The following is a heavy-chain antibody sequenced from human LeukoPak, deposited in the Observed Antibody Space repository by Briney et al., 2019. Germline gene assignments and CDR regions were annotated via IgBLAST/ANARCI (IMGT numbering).Heavy chain of an antibody. D-gene: IGHD6-6*01. CDR1: GYTFTGYY. Sequence: ASVKVSCKASGYTFTGYYMHWVRQAPGQGLEWMGRINPNSGGTNYAQKFQGRVTMTRDTSITTAYMELSRLRSDDAAVYYCASGSSSSSGFDYWGQGTLVTVSS. CDR2: INPNSGGT. CDR3: ASGSSSSSGFDY. V-gene: IGHV1-2*06. J-gene: IGHJ4*02.